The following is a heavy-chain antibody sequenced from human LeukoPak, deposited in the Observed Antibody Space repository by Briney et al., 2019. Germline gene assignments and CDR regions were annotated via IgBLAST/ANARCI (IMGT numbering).Heavy chain of an antibody. Sequence: PSETLSLTCTVSGGSISSYYWSWIRQPPGKGLEWIWYIYYSGSTNYNPSLKSRVTISVDTSKNQFSLKLSSVTAADTAVYYCAREATVNGQQLLDYWGQGTLVTVSS. CDR1: GGSISSYY. CDR3: AREATVNGQQLLDY. CDR2: IYYSGST. J-gene: IGHJ4*02. D-gene: IGHD6-13*01. V-gene: IGHV4-59*01.